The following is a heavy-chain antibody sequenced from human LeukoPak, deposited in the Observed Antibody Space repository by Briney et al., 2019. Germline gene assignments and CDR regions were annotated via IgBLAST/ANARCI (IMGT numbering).Heavy chain of an antibody. CDR2: ISVYNGNT. D-gene: IGHD6-13*01. V-gene: IGHV1-18*01. Sequence: ASVKVSCKASGYPFTRYGITWVRQAPGQGLEWMGWISVYNGNTNYAQKLQGRVTMTTDTSTSTAYMELRSLRSDDTAIYYCARDREAAGKKLTDYWGQGTLVTVSS. J-gene: IGHJ4*02. CDR3: ARDREAAGKKLTDY. CDR1: GYPFTRYG.